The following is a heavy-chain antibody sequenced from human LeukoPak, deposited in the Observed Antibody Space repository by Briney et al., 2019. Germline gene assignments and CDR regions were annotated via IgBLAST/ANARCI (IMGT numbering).Heavy chain of an antibody. CDR1: GFAFSTYG. V-gene: IGHV3-30*02. Sequence: GGSLRLSCAASGFAFSTYGMHWVRQAPGKGLEWVAFIRYDGSNQYYTDSVTGRFTTSRDNSKNALYLQMDSLRDEDTAVYSCATGRGYYAIHYYMDVWGKGTTVTVSS. CDR2: IRYDGSNQ. J-gene: IGHJ6*03. D-gene: IGHD3-10*01. CDR3: ATGRGYYAIHYYMDV.